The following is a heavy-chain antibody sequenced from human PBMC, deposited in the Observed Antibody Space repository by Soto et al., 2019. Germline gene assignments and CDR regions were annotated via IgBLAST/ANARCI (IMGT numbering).Heavy chain of an antibody. J-gene: IGHJ5*02. D-gene: IGHD3-10*01. CDR3: ARHNPELLWFGELFRISWFDP. Sequence: ETLSLTCTVSGGSISSYYWSWIRQPPGKGLEWIGYIYYSGSTNYNPSLKSRVTISVDTSKNQFSLKLSSVTAADTAVYYCARHNPELLWFGELFRISWFDPWGQGTLVTVSS. V-gene: IGHV4-59*08. CDR2: IYYSGST. CDR1: GGSISSYY.